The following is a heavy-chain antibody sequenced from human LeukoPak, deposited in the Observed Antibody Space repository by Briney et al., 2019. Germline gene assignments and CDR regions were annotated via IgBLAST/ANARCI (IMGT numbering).Heavy chain of an antibody. CDR1: GFTFTKYW. CDR3: ARARRGYAFDI. CDR2: ISGSGIST. J-gene: IGHJ3*02. V-gene: IGHV3-23*01. Sequence: PGDSLRLSCAASGFTFTKYWMTWVRQAPGKGLEWVSGISGSGISTYYADSVKGRFTISRDNSKNTLFLQMNSLRAEDTALYHCARARRGYAFDIWGQGTMVTVSS. D-gene: IGHD3-16*01.